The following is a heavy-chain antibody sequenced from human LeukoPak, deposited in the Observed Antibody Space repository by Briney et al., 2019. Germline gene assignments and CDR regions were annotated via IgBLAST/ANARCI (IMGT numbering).Heavy chain of an antibody. CDR1: GFTFSGYS. CDR2: ISSSSSYI. J-gene: IGHJ4*02. CDR3: ARDRFRSGYYTH. Sequence: PGGSLRLSCAASGFTFSGYSMNWVRQAPGKGLEWVSSISSSSSYIYYADSVKGRFTISRDNAKNSLYLQMNSLRAEDTAVYYCARDRFRSGYYTHWGQGTLVTVSS. V-gene: IGHV3-21*01. D-gene: IGHD3-3*01.